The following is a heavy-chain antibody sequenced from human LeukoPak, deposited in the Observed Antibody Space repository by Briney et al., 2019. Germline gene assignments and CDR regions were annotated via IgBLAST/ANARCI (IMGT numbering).Heavy chain of an antibody. V-gene: IGHV4-39*07. Sequence: PSETLSLTCTVSGGSISSSSYYWGWIRQPPGKGLEWIGSIYYSGSTYYNPSLKSRVTISVDTSKNQFSLKLSSVTTADTAMYYCARTDDAFHIWGHGTTVTVSS. CDR1: GGSISSSSYY. CDR2: IYYSGST. J-gene: IGHJ3*02. D-gene: IGHD2-21*02. CDR3: ARTDDAFHI.